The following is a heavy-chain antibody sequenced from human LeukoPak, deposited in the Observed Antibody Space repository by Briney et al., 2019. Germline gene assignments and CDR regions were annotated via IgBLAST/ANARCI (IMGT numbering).Heavy chain of an antibody. CDR2: IKQDRSEK. Sequence: GGSLRLPCAASGFTFTNYWMSWVRQAAGKGLELVANIKQDRSEKYYVDSVKGRFTISRDNAKNSLYLQMNSLRAEDTAVYYCARLREIPVFGVVTESTSYFDYWGQGTLVTVSS. CDR1: GFTFTNYW. D-gene: IGHD3-3*01. CDR3: ARLREIPVFGVVTESTSYFDY. J-gene: IGHJ4*02. V-gene: IGHV3-7*01.